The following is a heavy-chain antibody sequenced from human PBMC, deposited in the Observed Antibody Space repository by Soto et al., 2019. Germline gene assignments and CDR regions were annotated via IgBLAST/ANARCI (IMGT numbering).Heavy chain of an antibody. CDR2: IIPIFGTA. Sequence: GASVKVSCKASGGTFSSYAISWVRQAPGQGLEWMGGIIPIFGTANYAQKFQGRVTITADKSTSTAYMELSSLRSEDTAVYYCARVGPSNSYGCLHEPFGAAFDIWGQGTMVTVSS. D-gene: IGHD5-18*01. J-gene: IGHJ3*02. V-gene: IGHV1-69*06. CDR1: GGTFSSYA. CDR3: ARVGPSNSYGCLHEPFGAAFDI.